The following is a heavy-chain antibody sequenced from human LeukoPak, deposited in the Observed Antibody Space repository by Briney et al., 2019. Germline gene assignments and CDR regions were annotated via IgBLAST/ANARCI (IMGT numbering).Heavy chain of an antibody. Sequence: ASVKVSCKASGGTFSSYAVSWVRQAPGQGLEWMGRIIPILGIANYAQKFQGRVTITADKSTSTAYMELSSLRSEDTAVYYCARDLQAVAGTDAFDIWGQGTMVTVSS. CDR3: ARDLQAVAGTDAFDI. D-gene: IGHD6-19*01. CDR2: IIPILGIA. V-gene: IGHV1-69*04. J-gene: IGHJ3*02. CDR1: GGTFSSYA.